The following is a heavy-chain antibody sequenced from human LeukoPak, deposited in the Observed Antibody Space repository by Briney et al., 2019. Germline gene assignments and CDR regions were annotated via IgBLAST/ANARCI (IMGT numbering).Heavy chain of an antibody. CDR1: GFTFSSYS. D-gene: IGHD6-19*01. CDR3: AKDKGYSSGWYLLDP. V-gene: IGHV3-21*04. CDR2: ISSSSSYI. Sequence: GGSLRLSCAASGFTFSSYSMNWVRQAPGKGLEWVSSISSSSSYIYYADSVKGRFTISRDNAKNTLYLQMNNLRAEDTAIYYCAKDKGYSSGWYLLDPWGQGTLVTVSS. J-gene: IGHJ5*02.